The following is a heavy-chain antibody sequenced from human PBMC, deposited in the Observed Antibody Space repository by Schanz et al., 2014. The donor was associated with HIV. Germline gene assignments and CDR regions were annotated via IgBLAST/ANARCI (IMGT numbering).Heavy chain of an antibody. CDR3: AASMYNGSYGTHYYFDL. D-gene: IGHD1-26*01. CDR2: IIPFFGTA. Sequence: QVPLVQSGAEVKKPGASVTVSCTASGGTFTNYAISWVRQAPGQGLQWMGGIIPFFGTANYAQTLQGRLTITADESTGTAYMDLTSLRYEDTALYYCAASMYNGSYGTHYYFDLWGRGTLVTVSS. V-gene: IGHV1-69*01. CDR1: GGTFTNYA. J-gene: IGHJ2*01.